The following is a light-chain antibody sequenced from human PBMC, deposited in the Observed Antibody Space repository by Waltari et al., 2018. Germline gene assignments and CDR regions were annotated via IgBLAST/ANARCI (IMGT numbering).Light chain of an antibody. J-gene: IGLJ2*01. Sequence: SYELTQPPSVSVSPGQTASITCSGDKLGDKYVYWYQQKPGQPPVFVSHEDGKGPSGIPERFSGSHSGNTATLTISGTQAMDEADYYCQAWDTRNVIFGGGTKLTVL. CDR1: KLGDKY. CDR3: QAWDTRNVI. V-gene: IGLV3-1*01. CDR2: EDG.